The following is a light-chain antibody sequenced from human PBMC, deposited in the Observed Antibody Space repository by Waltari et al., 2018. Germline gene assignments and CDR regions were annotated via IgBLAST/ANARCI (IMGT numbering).Light chain of an antibody. CDR3: QQYDSFPLT. CDR1: QSVLYSSNNKNF. Sequence: DIVMTQSPDSLAVSLGERATINCKSSQSVLYSSNNKNFLAWYQQKPGQPPKLLIHWASIRESGVPDRFGGSGSGADFTLTISSLQAEDVAVYYCQQYDSFPLTFGGGTKVEIK. V-gene: IGKV4-1*01. J-gene: IGKJ4*01. CDR2: WAS.